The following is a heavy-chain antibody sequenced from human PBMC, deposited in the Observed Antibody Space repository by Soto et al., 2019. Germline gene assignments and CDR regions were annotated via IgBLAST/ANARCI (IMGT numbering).Heavy chain of an antibody. D-gene: IGHD3-3*01. CDR2: ISYDGSNK. Sequence: GGSLRPSCAAAGFTFSSYAMHWVRQAQGKGLEWVAVISYDGSNKYYADSVKGRFTIYRDNSKNTLYLQMNSLRAEDKAVYYCARAPIFGVVNWFDPWGQGTLVTVSS. J-gene: IGHJ5*02. CDR3: ARAPIFGVVNWFDP. CDR1: GFTFSSYA. V-gene: IGHV3-30-3*01.